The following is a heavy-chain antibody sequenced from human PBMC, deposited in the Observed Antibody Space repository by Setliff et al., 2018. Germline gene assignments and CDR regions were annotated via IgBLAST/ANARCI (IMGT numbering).Heavy chain of an antibody. D-gene: IGHD5-18*01. J-gene: IGHJ4*02. CDR2: IFYSGYT. V-gene: IGHV4-59*02. CDR3: ARGSGRGYSYGLFDY. CDR1: GGSVSTYY. Sequence: SETLSLTCTVSGGSVSTYYWSWIRQPPGKGLEWIGFIFYSGYTHYNPSLNSRVTMSVDVSRDQFSLELSSVTAADTAVYFCARGSGRGYSYGLFDYWGQGSLVTVSS.